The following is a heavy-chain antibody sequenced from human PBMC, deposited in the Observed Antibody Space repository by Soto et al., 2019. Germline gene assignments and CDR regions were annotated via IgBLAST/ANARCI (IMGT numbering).Heavy chain of an antibody. D-gene: IGHD3-22*01. V-gene: IGHV1-2*02. Sequence: QVQLVQSGAEVKKPGASVKVSCKASGYTFTGYYMHWVRQAPGQGLEWMGWINPNSGGTNYAQKSQGRVSMTRDTSISTAYMELSRLRSDDTAVYYCASYGYYYDRRGQHYYYGMDVWGQGTTVTVS. J-gene: IGHJ6*02. CDR1: GYTFTGYY. CDR2: INPNSGGT. CDR3: ASYGYYYDRRGQHYYYGMDV.